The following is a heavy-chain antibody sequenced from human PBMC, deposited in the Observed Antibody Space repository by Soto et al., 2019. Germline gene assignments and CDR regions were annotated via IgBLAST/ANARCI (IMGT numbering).Heavy chain of an antibody. D-gene: IGHD6-19*01. Sequence: EVQLLEFGGGSVQPGGSRRLSCAASGFTINVYAMTWVRQAPGKGLEWVASISNNGGRTFYADSVKGRFTVSRDNSALFLQMNSLRAEDTAIYYCGRTTFPPSYSSGWYPDYWGQGTLVTVAS. V-gene: IGHV3-23*01. CDR2: ISNNGGRT. CDR1: GFTINVYA. CDR3: GRTTFPPSYSSGWYPDY. J-gene: IGHJ4*02.